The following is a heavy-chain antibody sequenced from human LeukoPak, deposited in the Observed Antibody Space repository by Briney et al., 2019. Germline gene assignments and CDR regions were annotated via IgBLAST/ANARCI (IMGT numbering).Heavy chain of an antibody. CDR2: ISAYNGNT. CDR1: GYTFTSYG. D-gene: IGHD5-24*01. J-gene: IGHJ4*02. CDR3: ARDKGMAEWGGFDY. Sequence: ASVKVSCKASGYTFTSYGISWVRQAPGQGLEWMGWISAYNGNTNYAQKLQGRVTMTTDTSTSTAYMELRSLRSDDTAVYYCARDKGMAEWGGFDYWGQGTLVTVSS. V-gene: IGHV1-18*01.